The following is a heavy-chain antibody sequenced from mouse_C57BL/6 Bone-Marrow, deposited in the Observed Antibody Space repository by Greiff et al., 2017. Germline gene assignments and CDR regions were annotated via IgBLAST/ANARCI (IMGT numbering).Heavy chain of an antibody. Sequence: QVQLQQPGAELVKPGASVKLSCKASGYTFTSYWMQWVKQRPGQGLEWIGEIDPSGSYTNYNQKFKGKATLTVDTSSSTAYMQLSSLTSEDSAVYYCASDCDVECYFDYWGQGTTLTVSS. CDR1: GYTFTSYW. J-gene: IGHJ2*01. CDR2: IDPSGSYT. V-gene: IGHV1-50*01. CDR3: ASDCDVECYFDY. D-gene: IGHD2-4*01.